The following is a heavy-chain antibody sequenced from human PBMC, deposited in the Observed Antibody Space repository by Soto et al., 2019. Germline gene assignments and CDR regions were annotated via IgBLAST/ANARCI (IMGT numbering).Heavy chain of an antibody. J-gene: IGHJ4*02. CDR2: INPSGGST. Sequence: ASVKVSCKASGYTVTGYDIHWVRQAPGQGLEWMGIINPSGGSTSYAQKFQGRVTMTRDTSTSTVYMELSSLRSEDTAVYYCGKTAGYSSGWYDYWGRGTLVTVSS. CDR1: GYTVTGYD. D-gene: IGHD6-19*01. V-gene: IGHV1-46*01. CDR3: GKTAGYSSGWYDY.